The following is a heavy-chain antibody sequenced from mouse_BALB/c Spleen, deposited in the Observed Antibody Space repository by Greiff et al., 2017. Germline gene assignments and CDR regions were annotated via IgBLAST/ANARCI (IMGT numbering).Heavy chain of an antibody. CDR1: GFTFSSFG. V-gene: IGHV5-17*02. CDR2: ISSGSSTI. J-gene: IGHJ3*01. D-gene: IGHD1-1*01. CDR3: AREGYYGSSYEAWFAY. Sequence: EVKLQESGGGLVQPGGSRKLSCAASGFTFSSFGMHWVRQAPEKGLEWVAYISSGSSTIYYADTVKGRFTISRDNPKNTLFLQMTSLRSEDTAMYYCAREGYYGSSYEAWFAYWGQGTLVTVSA.